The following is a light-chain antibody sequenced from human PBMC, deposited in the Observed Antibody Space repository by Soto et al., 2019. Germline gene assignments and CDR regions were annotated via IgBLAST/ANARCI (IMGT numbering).Light chain of an antibody. J-gene: IGLJ1*01. V-gene: IGLV2-23*02. CDR3: FSYAGDSVYV. CDR1: NSDVGSYNL. CDR2: EVT. Sequence: QSVLTQPASVSGSPRQSITISCTGTNSDVGSYNLVSWFQQHPGKAPKLVIYEVTKRPSGVSDRFSGSKSGNTASLTISGIQAEDEADYYCFSYAGDSVYVFGTGTKVTVL.